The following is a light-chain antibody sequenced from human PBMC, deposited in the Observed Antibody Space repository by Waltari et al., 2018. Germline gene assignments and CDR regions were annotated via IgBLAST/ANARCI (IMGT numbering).Light chain of an antibody. CDR1: SAPSSYA. Sequence: QLVLTQSPSASASLGASVKFTCTLSSAPSSYAIAWHQQQPEKGPRYLMKINSDDTHTKGDGIPDRFSGSSSGAERYLTISSLQSEDEADYYCQTWGTGSWVFGGGTKLTVL. J-gene: IGLJ3*02. CDR2: INSDDTH. CDR3: QTWGTGSWV. V-gene: IGLV4-69*01.